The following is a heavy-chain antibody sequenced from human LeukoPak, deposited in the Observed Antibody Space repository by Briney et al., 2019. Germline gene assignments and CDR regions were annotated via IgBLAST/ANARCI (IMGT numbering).Heavy chain of an antibody. CDR1: GDSVSSNSAA. CDR2: TYYRSKWYN. J-gene: IGHJ3*02. CDR3: ARDLDYYDSSGSINDLRNAFDI. Sequence: TSQTLSLTCAISGDSVSSNSAAWNWIRQSPSRGLEWLGRTYYRSKWYNDYAVSVKSRITINPDTSKNQFSLQLNSVTPEDTAVYYCARDLDYYDSSGSINDLRNAFDIWGQGAMVTVSS. D-gene: IGHD3-22*01. V-gene: IGHV6-1*01.